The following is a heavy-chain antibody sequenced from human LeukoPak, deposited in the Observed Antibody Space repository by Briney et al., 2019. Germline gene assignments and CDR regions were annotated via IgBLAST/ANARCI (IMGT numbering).Heavy chain of an antibody. J-gene: IGHJ4*02. Sequence: PSETLSLTCTVSGGSISSSRDYWGWIRQPPGKGLEWIGSIYYSGSTYYNPSLKSRVAISVDTSKNQFSLKLSSVTAADTAVYYCARHVEIAVAGPIDYWGQGTLVTVSS. V-gene: IGHV4-39*01. D-gene: IGHD6-19*01. CDR3: ARHVEIAVAGPIDY. CDR2: IYYSGST. CDR1: GGSISSSRDY.